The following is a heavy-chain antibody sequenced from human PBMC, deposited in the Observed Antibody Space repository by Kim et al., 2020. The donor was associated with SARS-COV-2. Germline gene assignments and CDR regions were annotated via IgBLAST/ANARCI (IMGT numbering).Heavy chain of an antibody. Sequence: SETLSLTCAVYGGSFSGYYWSWIRQPPGKGLEWIGEINHSGSTNYNPSLKSRVTISVDTSKNQFSLKLSSVTAADTAVYYCARGFHCSSTSCYSRFFPKRYYYYYYGMDVWGQGTTVTVSS. CDR2: INHSGST. D-gene: IGHD2-2*01. J-gene: IGHJ6*02. CDR3: ARGFHCSSTSCYSRFFPKRYYYYYYGMDV. CDR1: GGSFSGYY. V-gene: IGHV4-34*01.